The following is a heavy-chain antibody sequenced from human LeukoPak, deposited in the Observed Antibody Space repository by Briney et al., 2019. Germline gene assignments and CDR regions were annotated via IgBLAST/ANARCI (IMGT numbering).Heavy chain of an antibody. CDR1: GFTFRSNW. V-gene: IGHV3-7*01. CDR2: VQPDGSAK. CDR3: ARDFFGWSSLGH. J-gene: IGHJ1*01. D-gene: IGHD6-19*01. Sequence: GGSLRLSRAASGFTFRSNWMNWVRQAPGKGLEWVAHVQPDGSAKIYADSVKGRFTISRDNAKDSVYLQMNSLRVEDTAVYYCARDFFGWSSLGHWGQGTLVTVSS.